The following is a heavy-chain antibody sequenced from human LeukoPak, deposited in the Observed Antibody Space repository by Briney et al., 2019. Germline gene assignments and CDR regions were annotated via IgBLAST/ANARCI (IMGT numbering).Heavy chain of an antibody. Sequence: PGGSLRLSCAASRFTFSSYGMHWVRQAPGKGLEWVAIQRYDAGTKYADSVKGRFIISRDNSKNTLYLEMNSLKPEDTAVYYCARDRGIGYSSAWYGKYFHHWGQGTLVTVSS. CDR1: RFTFSSYG. CDR3: ARDRGIGYSSAWYGKYFHH. CDR2: QRYDAGTK. J-gene: IGHJ1*01. V-gene: IGHV3-30*02. D-gene: IGHD6-19*01.